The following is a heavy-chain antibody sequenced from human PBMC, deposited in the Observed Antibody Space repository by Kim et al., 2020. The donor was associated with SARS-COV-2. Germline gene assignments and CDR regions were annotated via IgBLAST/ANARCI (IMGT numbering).Heavy chain of an antibody. CDR2: IYYSGST. CDR3: ARHDSAGLLYSPCGT. CDR1: GASISSGSYF. J-gene: IGHJ5*02. Sequence: SETLSLTCTVSGASISSGSYFWGWIRQPPGKGLEWIGSIYYSGSTYYSPSLKSRVIISVDTSKNQFSLNLSSVTAADTAVFYCARHDSAGLLYSPCGTWGQGTLVTVSA. D-gene: IGHD1-26*01. V-gene: IGHV4-39*01.